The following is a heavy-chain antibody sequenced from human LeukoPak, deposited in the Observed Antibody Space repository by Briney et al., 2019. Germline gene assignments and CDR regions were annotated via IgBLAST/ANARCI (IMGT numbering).Heavy chain of an antibody. CDR2: ISSSSSYI. CDR1: GFTFTSHS. D-gene: IGHD6-13*01. V-gene: IGHV3-21*01. J-gene: IGHJ2*01. Sequence: SGGSLRLSCAASGFTFTSHSLNWVRQAPGKGLEWVSSISSSSSYIYYADSVKGRFSISRDNARNSLYLQMNSLTAEDTAVYYCARDWRNKYSNSWSRGEWYFDLWGRGTLVTVSS. CDR3: ARDWRNKYSNSWSRGEWYFDL.